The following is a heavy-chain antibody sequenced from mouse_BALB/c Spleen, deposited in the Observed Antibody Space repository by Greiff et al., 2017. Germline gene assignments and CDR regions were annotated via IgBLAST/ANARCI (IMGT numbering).Heavy chain of an antibody. D-gene: IGHD2-3*01. CDR1: GFSLTSYG. V-gene: IGHV2-9*02. CDR3: ARNRYDGGFDY. CDR2: IWAGGST. J-gene: IGHJ2*01. Sequence: VKLQESGPGLVAPSQSLSITCTVSGFSLTSYGVHWVRQPPGKGLEWLGVIWAGGSTNYNSALMSRLSISKDNSKSQVFLKMNSLQTDDTAMYYCARNRYDGGFDYWGQGTTLTVSS.